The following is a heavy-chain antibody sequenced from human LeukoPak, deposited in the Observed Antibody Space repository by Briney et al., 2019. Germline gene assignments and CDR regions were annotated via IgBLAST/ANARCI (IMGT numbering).Heavy chain of an antibody. D-gene: IGHD4/OR15-4a*01. V-gene: IGHV3-64D*06. CDR2: ISRNGGST. CDR3: VKESGFMVAPNSAFDI. J-gene: IGHJ3*02. CDR1: GXTFNSYA. Sequence: GGSLRLSWSASGXTFNSYALHWVRQAPGKGLESVSGISRNGGSTYYADSVKGRFTISRDNSKNTLYLQMSSLRAEDTAVYYCVKESGFMVAPNSAFDIWGQGTMVTVSS.